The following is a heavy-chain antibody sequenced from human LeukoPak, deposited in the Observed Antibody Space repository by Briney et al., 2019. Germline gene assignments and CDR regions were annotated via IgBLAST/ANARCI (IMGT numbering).Heavy chain of an antibody. CDR3: ATDVAGSQMVLSGLDV. V-gene: IGHV1-24*01. D-gene: IGHD4/OR15-4a*01. Sequence: GASVKVSCEVSGYTLTEFSMHWVRQAPGKGLEWMGGFDPKDGETIYAQKVKGRVTITEDTSTNTPYMQLSSVRSEDTAVYYCATDVAGSQMVLSGLDVWGEGTTVSV. CDR1: GYTLTEFS. CDR2: FDPKDGET. J-gene: IGHJ6*02.